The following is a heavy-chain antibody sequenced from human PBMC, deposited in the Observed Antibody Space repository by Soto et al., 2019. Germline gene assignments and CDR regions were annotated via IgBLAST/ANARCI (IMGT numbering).Heavy chain of an antibody. D-gene: IGHD3-22*01. CDR1: GFSLTTTGVG. CDR3: AHYNSSGYFSHFDS. CDR2: VYWKDVR. V-gene: IGHV2-5*01. J-gene: IGHJ4*02. Sequence: QIALQESGPTVVKPTQTLTLTCTFSGFSLTTTGVGVGWIRHAPGKALEWLAMVYWKDVRRYSPSLKSRLTITQDTSKNQVVLTMTYMDPVDTATYFCAHYNSSGYFSHFDSWGQGTLVTVSS.